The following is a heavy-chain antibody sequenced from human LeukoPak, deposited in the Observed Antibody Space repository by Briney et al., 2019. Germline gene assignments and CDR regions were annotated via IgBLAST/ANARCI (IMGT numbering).Heavy chain of an antibody. CDR2: IKQAGSEK. V-gene: IGHV3-7*01. Sequence: GGSLRLSCAASGFSFGSYWMTWVRQAPGKGLEWVANIKQAGSEKYYVDSVKGRFTISRDNAKNSLYLQMNSLRAEDTAVYYCAREASNLRFLEWLLSPSDYWGQGTLVTVSS. CDR1: GFSFGSYW. D-gene: IGHD3-3*01. J-gene: IGHJ4*02. CDR3: AREASNLRFLEWLLSPSDY.